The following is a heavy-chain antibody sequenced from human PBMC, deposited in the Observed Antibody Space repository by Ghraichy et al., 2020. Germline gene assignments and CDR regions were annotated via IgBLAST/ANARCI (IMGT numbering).Heavy chain of an antibody. V-gene: IGHV4-34*01. CDR3: ARGFRRRLRSPWDY. Sequence: SETLSLTCAVYGGSFSGYYWSWIRQPPGKGLEWIGEINHSGSTNYNPSLKSRVTISVDTSKNQFSLKLSSVTAADTAVYYCARGFRRRLRSPWDYWGQGTLVTVSS. CDR2: INHSGST. CDR1: GGSFSGYY. D-gene: IGHD5-12*01. J-gene: IGHJ4*02.